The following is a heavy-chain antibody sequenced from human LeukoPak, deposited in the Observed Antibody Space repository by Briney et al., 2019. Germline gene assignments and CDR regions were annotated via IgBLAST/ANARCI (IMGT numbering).Heavy chain of an antibody. CDR1: GFSLSTSGVG. CDR3: AHRGYSYDIGRPYYFDY. J-gene: IGHJ4*02. D-gene: IGHD5-18*01. Sequence: ESGPTLVKPTQTLTLTCTFSGFSLSTSGVGVGWIRQPPGKALEWLALIYRDDDKRYSPSLKSRLTITKDTSKNQVVLTMTNMDPVDTATYYCAHRGYSYDIGRPYYFDYWGQGTLVTVSS. CDR2: IYRDDDK. V-gene: IGHV2-5*02.